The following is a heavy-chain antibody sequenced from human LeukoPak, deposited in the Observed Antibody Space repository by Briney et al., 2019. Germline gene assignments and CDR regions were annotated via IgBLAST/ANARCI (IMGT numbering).Heavy chain of an antibody. V-gene: IGHV4-38-2*02. D-gene: IGHD3-22*01. CDR1: GYSISSGYY. CDR3: ARSSEGRYYYDSSGFSYYYYYMDV. J-gene: IGHJ6*03. CDR2: IYHSGST. Sequence: TSETLSLTCTVSGYSISSGYYWGWIRQPPGKGLEWIGSIYHSGSTYYNPSLKSRVTISVDTSKNQFSLKLSSVTAADTAVYYCARSSEGRYYYDSSGFSYYYYYMDVWGKGTTVTISS.